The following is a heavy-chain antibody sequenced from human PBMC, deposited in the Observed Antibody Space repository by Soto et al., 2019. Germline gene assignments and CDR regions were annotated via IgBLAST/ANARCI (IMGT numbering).Heavy chain of an antibody. CDR2: IYSDGST. J-gene: IGHJ4*02. CDR3: TSDPTTSIVSDY. Sequence: EVQLVESGGGLVQPGGSLRLSCAASGITVITNYFSWVRQAPGQGLEWVSGIYSDGSTHYADSVKGRFTISRDNSKDTLYLQMTTLRAEDTGIYYCTSDPTTSIVSDYWGQGTVVTVSS. CDR1: GITVITNY. D-gene: IGHD2-21*01. V-gene: IGHV3-66*01.